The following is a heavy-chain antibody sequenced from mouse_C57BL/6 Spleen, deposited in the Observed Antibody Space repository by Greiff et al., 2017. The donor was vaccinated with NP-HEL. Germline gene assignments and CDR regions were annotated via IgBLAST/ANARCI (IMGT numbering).Heavy chain of an antibody. CDR2: IDPSDSET. J-gene: IGHJ2*01. D-gene: IGHD1-1*01. V-gene: IGHV1-52*01. CDR1: GYTFTSYW. Sequence: QVQLQQPGAELVRPGSSVKLSCKASGYTFTSYWMHWVKQRPIQGLEWIGNIDPSDSETHYNQKFKDKATLTVDKSSSTAYMQLSSLTSEDSAVYYCARSEITTWGYFDYWGQGTTLTVSS. CDR3: ARSEITTWGYFDY.